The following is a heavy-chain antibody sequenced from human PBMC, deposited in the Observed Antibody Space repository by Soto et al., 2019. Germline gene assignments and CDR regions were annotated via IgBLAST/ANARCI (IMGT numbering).Heavy chain of an antibody. CDR2: IIPIFGTA. V-gene: IGHV1-69*01. CDR3: ARDQPITEYVWESYRFDW. CDR1: GGTFSSYA. J-gene: IGHJ4*02. D-gene: IGHD3-16*02. Sequence: QVQLVQSGAEVKKPGSSVKVSCTASGGTFSSYAISWVRQAPGQGLEWMGGIIPIFGTANYAQKFQGRVTITADESTSTAYMELSSLRSDDTAVYYCARDQPITEYVWESYRFDWWVQGTLVTVSS.